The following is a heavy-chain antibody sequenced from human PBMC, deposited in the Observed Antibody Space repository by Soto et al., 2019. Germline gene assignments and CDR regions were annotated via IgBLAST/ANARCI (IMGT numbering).Heavy chain of an antibody. CDR2: IYNSGTT. CDR3: ASDPAP. Sequence: QVQLQESGPGLVKPSETLSLTCTVSGGSITRGGYYWSWIRQHPGKGLEWIGYIYNSGTTYYNPSLKRRVTISVDPSKNQFSLKLTSVTAADTAVYYCASDPAPWGQGTLVTVSS. CDR1: GGSITRGGYY. V-gene: IGHV4-31*03. J-gene: IGHJ5*02.